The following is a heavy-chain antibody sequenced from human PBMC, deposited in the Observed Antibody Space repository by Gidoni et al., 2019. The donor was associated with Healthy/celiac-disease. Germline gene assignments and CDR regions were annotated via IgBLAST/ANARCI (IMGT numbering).Heavy chain of an antibody. J-gene: IGHJ6*02. D-gene: IGHD5-18*01. Sequence: QVPLQESRPGLVTPSETLSLTCTVSGVSISRYYWSWIRQPAGKGLEWLGRNYTRGSTNYNPYLKSLVTMSVDTSKNQFSLKLSSVTAADTAVYYCGRDHGDTAMAHYYDYGMDVWGQGTTVTVSS. CDR2: NYTRGST. V-gene: IGHV4-4*07. CDR3: GRDHGDTAMAHYYDYGMDV. CDR1: GVSISRYY.